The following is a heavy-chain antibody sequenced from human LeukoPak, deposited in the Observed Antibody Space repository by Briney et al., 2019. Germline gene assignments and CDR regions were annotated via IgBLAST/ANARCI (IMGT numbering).Heavy chain of an antibody. CDR2: IRYDGGNK. J-gene: IGHJ3*02. CDR3: AKNDILTGFLAEALGAFDI. Sequence: GGSLRLSCAASGFTFSSYGMHWVRQAPGKGLEWVAFIRYDGGNKYYADSVKGRFTISRDNSKNTLYLQMNSLRAEDTAVYYCAKNDILTGFLAEALGAFDIWGQGTMVTVSS. V-gene: IGHV3-30*02. D-gene: IGHD3-9*01. CDR1: GFTFSSYG.